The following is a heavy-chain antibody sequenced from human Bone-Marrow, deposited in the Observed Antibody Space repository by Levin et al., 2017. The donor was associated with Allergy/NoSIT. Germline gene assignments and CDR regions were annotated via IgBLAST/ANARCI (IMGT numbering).Heavy chain of an antibody. V-gene: IGHV3-21*06. CDR1: GFTFSSYS. Sequence: GGSLRLSCRVSGFTFSSYSMNWVRQAPGKGLEWVSSISSSSNYIYYAGSVKGRVTISRVNDINSVYLQMNNLRVEDTAVYYCARVAGATRKIDYWGQGTLVTVSS. J-gene: IGHJ4*02. CDR2: ISSSSNYI. D-gene: IGHD1-26*01. CDR3: ARVAGATRKIDY.